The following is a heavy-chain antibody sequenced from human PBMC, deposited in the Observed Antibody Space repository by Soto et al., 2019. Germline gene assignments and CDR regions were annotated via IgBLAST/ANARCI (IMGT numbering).Heavy chain of an antibody. V-gene: IGHV3-23*01. D-gene: IGHD1-1*01. CDR2: ITGSAGGT. CDR1: GFTFSNYA. Sequence: EASLRLSCAASGFTFSNYAMSWVRQAPGKGLEWVSTITGSAGGTYYADSMKGRFTISRDNSKSALYLQMYSLRVEDTAVYYCARESEHWGQGTLVTVSS. J-gene: IGHJ4*02. CDR3: ARESEH.